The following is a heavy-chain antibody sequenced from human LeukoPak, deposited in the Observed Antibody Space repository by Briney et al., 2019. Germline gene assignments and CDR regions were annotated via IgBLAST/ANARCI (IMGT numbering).Heavy chain of an antibody. CDR3: ARERSYGDYYTDY. CDR1: GFTFSSYS. Sequence: GESLRLSCAASGFTFSSYSMNWVRQAPGKGLEWVSYISSSSSTIYYADSVKGRFTISRDNAKSSLYLQMNSLRDEDTAVYYCARERSYGDYYTDYWGQGTLVTVSS. J-gene: IGHJ4*02. V-gene: IGHV3-48*02. D-gene: IGHD4-17*01. CDR2: ISSSSSTI.